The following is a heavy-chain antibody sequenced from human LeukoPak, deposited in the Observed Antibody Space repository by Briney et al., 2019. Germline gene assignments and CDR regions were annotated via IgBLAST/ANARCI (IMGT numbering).Heavy chain of an antibody. CDR3: ARGPRSGMAAIASKPFDY. CDR2: IYYSGST. CDR1: GGSISSYY. D-gene: IGHD3-3*01. J-gene: IGHJ4*02. Sequence: SETLSLTCTVSGGSISSYYWSWIRQPPGKGLEWIGYIYYSGSTNYNPSLKSRVTISVDTSNNQISLKVLSVTAADTAVYYCARGPRSGMAAIASKPFDYWGQGTLVPVSS. V-gene: IGHV4-59*12.